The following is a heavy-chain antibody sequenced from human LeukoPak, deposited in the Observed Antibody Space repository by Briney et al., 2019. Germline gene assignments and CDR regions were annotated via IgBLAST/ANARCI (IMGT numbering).Heavy chain of an antibody. Sequence: GGSLRLACAASGLTFSVYAMSWVREAPAKGLGWGSGISGTGYSTSYADPVTVRLTISRDNSKNTLYLQMTSLRAGDTAVYSCARGAGPIGGHFDYWRQGTLLTLSS. CDR2: ISGTGYST. V-gene: IGHV3-23*01. CDR3: ARGAGPIGGHFDY. D-gene: IGHD1-26*01. CDR1: GLTFSVYA. J-gene: IGHJ4*02.